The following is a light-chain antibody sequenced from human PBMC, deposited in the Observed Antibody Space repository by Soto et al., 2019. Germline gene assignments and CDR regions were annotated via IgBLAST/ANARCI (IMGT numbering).Light chain of an antibody. Sequence: EIVLTQSPATLSLSPGERATLSCRASQSVNSYLAWYQQKPGQGPRLLIYDASNRATGIPARFSGSGSGTDFTLTISILEPEDFAVYYCQQRSNWPALTFGGGTKVEIK. CDR2: DAS. V-gene: IGKV3-11*01. CDR3: QQRSNWPALT. CDR1: QSVNSY. J-gene: IGKJ4*01.